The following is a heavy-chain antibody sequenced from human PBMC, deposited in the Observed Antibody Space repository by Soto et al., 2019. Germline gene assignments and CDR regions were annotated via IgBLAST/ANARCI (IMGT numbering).Heavy chain of an antibody. CDR3: ARDGVVVVAATTYYYYGMDV. CDR1: GFTFSSYE. V-gene: IGHV3-48*03. D-gene: IGHD2-15*01. CDR2: ISSSGSTI. J-gene: IGHJ6*02. Sequence: AGGSLRLSCAASGFTFSSYEMNWVRQAPGKGLEWVSYISSSGSTIYYADSVKGRFTISRDNAKNSLYLQMNSLRAEDTAVYYCARDGVVVVAATTYYYYGMDVWGQGTTVTVSS.